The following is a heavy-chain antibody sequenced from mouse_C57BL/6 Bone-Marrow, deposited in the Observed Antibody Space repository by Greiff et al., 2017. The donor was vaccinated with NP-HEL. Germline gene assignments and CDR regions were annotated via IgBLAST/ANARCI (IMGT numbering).Heavy chain of an antibody. Sequence: QVQLQQPGAELVKPGASVKLSCKASGYTFTSYWMHWVKQRPGRGLEWIGRIDPNSGGTTYNEKFKSKATLTVDKPSSTAYMQLSSLTSEDSAVYYCARELLRPACYFDYWGQGTTLTVSS. J-gene: IGHJ2*01. CDR2: IDPNSGGT. V-gene: IGHV1-72*01. D-gene: IGHD1-2*01. CDR1: GYTFTSYW. CDR3: ARELLRPACYFDY.